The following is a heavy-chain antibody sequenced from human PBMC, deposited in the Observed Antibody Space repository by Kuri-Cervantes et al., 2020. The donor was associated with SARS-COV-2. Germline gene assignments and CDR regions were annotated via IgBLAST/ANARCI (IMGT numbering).Heavy chain of an antibody. J-gene: IGHJ4*02. CDR2: FYTTERI. CDR3: ARDVVYTYGWRAFDY. D-gene: IGHD5-18*01. CDR1: GASISNGSYY. V-gene: IGHV4-61*02. Sequence: SETLSLTCTVPGASISNGSYYWSWIRQPAGKGLEWIGRFYTTERINYNPSLKSRVTISVDTSKNQFSLRLTSVTAADTAVYYCARDVVYTYGWRAFDYWGQGSLVTVSS.